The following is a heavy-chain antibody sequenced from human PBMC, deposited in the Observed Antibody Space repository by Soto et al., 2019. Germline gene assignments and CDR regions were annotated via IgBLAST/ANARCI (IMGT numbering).Heavy chain of an antibody. D-gene: IGHD3-10*01. Sequence: GSLRLSCAASGFTFSGYALHWVRQAPGKGLEWVAVISGDGSNQYYADSVKGRFTISRDNSKNTLYLQMNSLRVDDTAVYYWAKIRDSYGMDVWGQGTTVTVSS. CDR1: GFTFSGYA. CDR3: AKIRDSYGMDV. CDR2: ISGDGSNQ. J-gene: IGHJ6*02. V-gene: IGHV3-30-3*02.